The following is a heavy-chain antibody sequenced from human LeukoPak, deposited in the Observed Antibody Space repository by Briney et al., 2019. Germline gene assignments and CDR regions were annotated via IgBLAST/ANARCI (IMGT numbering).Heavy chain of an antibody. V-gene: IGHV1-69*06. CDR3: ASEARPGYYGSGSYYKPLDY. CDR2: IIPIFGTA. CDR1: GGTLSSYA. D-gene: IGHD3-10*01. Sequence: ASVKVSCKASGGTLSSYAISWVRQAPGQGLEWMGRIIPIFGTANYAQKFQGRVTITADKSTSTAYMELSSLRSEDTAVYYCASEARPGYYGSGSYYKPLDYWGQGTLVTVSS. J-gene: IGHJ4*02.